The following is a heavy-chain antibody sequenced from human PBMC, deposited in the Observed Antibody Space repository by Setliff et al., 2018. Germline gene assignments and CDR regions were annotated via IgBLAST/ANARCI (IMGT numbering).Heavy chain of an antibody. D-gene: IGHD2-21*01. Sequence: SETLSLTCTVSGGSINSMSYYWGWIRQPPGKGLEWIGSINHSGSTNYNPSLKSRVSMSVEKSKNQFSLKLTSVTAADTAVYYCARAQVVFAISAPVWYFELWGRGTQVTVSS. J-gene: IGHJ2*01. V-gene: IGHV4-39*07. CDR1: GGSINSMSYY. CDR3: ARAQVVFAISAPVWYFEL. CDR2: INHSGST.